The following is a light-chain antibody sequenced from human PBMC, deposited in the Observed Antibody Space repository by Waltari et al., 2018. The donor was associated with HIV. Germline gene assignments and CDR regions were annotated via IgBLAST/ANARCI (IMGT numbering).Light chain of an antibody. J-gene: IGKJ4*01. Sequence: DIHLTQSPPSLSASVGDKVTITCQASQDITKFLNWYHQKPGKAPKLLIYDASILETGVPSRFSGSGSGTDFTFTISSLQPEDIGTFYCQHYGNLPFTFGGGTKVEIK. CDR3: QHYGNLPFT. CDR1: QDITKF. CDR2: DAS. V-gene: IGKV1-33*01.